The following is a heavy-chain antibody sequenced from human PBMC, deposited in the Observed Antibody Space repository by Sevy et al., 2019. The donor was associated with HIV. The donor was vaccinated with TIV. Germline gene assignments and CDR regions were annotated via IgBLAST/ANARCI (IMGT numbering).Heavy chain of an antibody. J-gene: IGHJ4*02. Sequence: GGSLRLSCAASGFTFSNYGMNWVRQAPGVGLEWVATIGGDGDITHYADSVKGRFTISRDNFNNTLHLQLNNLWRDDTAISFCDKALSFSPRSNPAAVLDYWGRGTLVTVSS. D-gene: IGHD3-3*02. CDR2: IGGDGDIT. CDR1: GFTFSNYG. CDR3: DKALSFSPRSNPAAVLDY. V-gene: IGHV3-23*01.